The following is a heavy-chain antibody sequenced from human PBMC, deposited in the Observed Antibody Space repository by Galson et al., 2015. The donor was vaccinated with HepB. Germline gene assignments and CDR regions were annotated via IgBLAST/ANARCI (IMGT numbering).Heavy chain of an antibody. Sequence: SLRLSCAASGFTFSISAMSWVRQAPGKGLEWVSVLSGSGGSTYYADSVKGRFTISRDNSKNTLYLQMNSLRAEDTAVYYCARNGGFEYSSSYDYYYGMDVWGQGTTVTVSS. CDR3: ARNGGFEYSSSYDYYYGMDV. D-gene: IGHD6-6*01. CDR1: GFTFSISA. V-gene: IGHV3-23*01. J-gene: IGHJ6*02. CDR2: LSGSGGST.